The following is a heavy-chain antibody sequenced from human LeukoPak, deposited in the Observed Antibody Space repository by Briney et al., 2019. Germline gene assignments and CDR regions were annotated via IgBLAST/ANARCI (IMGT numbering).Heavy chain of an antibody. CDR2: ISSNGGRT. Sequence: GGSLRLSCAASGFTFSSYAMHWVRQAPGKGLEYVSAISSNGGRTYYANSVKGRFTISRDNFKNTLYLQMGSLRAEDTAVYYCARDEGDSSGYYYEDAFDIWGQGTMVTVSS. CDR3: ARDEGDSSGYYYEDAFDI. CDR1: GFTFSSYA. V-gene: IGHV3-64*01. D-gene: IGHD3-22*01. J-gene: IGHJ3*02.